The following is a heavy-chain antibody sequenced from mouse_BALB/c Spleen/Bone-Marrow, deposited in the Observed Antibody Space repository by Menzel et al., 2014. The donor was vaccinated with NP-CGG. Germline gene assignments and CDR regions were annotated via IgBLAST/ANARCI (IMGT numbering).Heavy chain of an antibody. D-gene: IGHD2-12*01. CDR2: IDPETGGT. V-gene: IGHV1-15*01. CDR3: TSYDWFAY. Sequence: LVESGAGLVRPGASVTLSCKASGYTFTDYEMHWVKQTPVHGLEWIGAIDPETGGTAYNQKFKGKATLTADKSSSTAYMELRSLTSEDSAVYYCTSYDWFAYWGQGTLVTVSA. J-gene: IGHJ3*01. CDR1: GYTFTDYE.